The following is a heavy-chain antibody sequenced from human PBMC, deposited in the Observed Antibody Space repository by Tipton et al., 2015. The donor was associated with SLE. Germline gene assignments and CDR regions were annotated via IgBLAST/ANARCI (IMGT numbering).Heavy chain of an antibody. V-gene: IGHV1-69*09. Sequence: VQLVQSGAEVKKPGSSVKVSCKASGGTFSSYAISWVRQAPGQGLEWMGRIIPLLGIANYAQKFQGRVTITADKSTSTAYMELSSLRSEDTAVYYCARGDNDFWSGPGAFDIWGQGTMVTVSS. CDR3: ARGDNDFWSGPGAFDI. J-gene: IGHJ3*02. CDR1: GGTFSSYA. D-gene: IGHD3-3*01. CDR2: IIPLLGIA.